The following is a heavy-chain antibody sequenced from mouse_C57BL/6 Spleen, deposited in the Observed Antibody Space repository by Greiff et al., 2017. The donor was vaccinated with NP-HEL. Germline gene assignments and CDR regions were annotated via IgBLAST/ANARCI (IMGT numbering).Heavy chain of an antibody. V-gene: IGHV1-50*01. D-gene: IGHD3-2*02. CDR2: IDPSDSYT. CDR3: ARSQAPFDY. J-gene: IGHJ2*01. CDR1: GYTFTSYW. Sequence: QVQLQQPGAELVKPGASVKLFCKASGYTFTSYWMQWVKQRPGQGLEWIGEIDPSDSYTNYNQKFKGKATLTVDTSSSTAYKQLSSLTSEDSAVYYCARSQAPFDYWGQGTTLTVSS.